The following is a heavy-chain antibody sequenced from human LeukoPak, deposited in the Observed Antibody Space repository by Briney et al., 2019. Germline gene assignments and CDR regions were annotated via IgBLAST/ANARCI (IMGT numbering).Heavy chain of an antibody. J-gene: IGHJ5*02. CDR2: IKSKSDGGTT. CDR3: SKYYSGSIYH. V-gene: IGHV3-15*01. Sequence: KSGGSLRLSCAASGFTFSSYAMSWVRQAPGKGLEWVGRIKSKSDGGTTDYAAPIKGRFTISRDDSKNTLYLQMNSLKTEDTAVYYCSKYYSGSIYHWGQGTLVTVSS. D-gene: IGHD3-10*01. CDR1: GFTFSSYA.